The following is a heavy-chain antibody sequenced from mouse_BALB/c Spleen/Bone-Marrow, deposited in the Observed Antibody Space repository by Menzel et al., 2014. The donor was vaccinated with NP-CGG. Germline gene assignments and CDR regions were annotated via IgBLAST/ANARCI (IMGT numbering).Heavy chain of an antibody. CDR1: GFDFSRYW. CDR3: ARLHYYGSFAY. D-gene: IGHD1-2*01. CDR2: INPDSSTI. Sequence: EVQLVESGGGLVQPGGSLKLSCAASGFDFSRYWMSWVRQAPGKGPEWIGEINPDSSTINYTPSLKDKFIISRDNAKNTLYLQMSKVRSEDTALYYCARLHYYGSFAYWGQGTLVTVSA. V-gene: IGHV4-1*02. J-gene: IGHJ3*01.